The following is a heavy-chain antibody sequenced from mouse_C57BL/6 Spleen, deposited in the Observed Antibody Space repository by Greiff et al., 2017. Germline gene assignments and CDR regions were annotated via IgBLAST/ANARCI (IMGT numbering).Heavy chain of an antibody. V-gene: IGHV5-17*01. J-gene: IGHJ4*01. Sequence: EVQGVASGGGLVKPGGSLKLSCAASGFTFSDYGMHWVRQAPAQGLEWVAYLSSGSSTIYSAATVQGRFTISRDNAKNTLFLQMNSLRSEDTAMYYWARGRNDYAMDYWGQGTSVTGSS. D-gene: IGHD2-1*01. CDR2: LSSGSSTI. CDR3: ARGRNDYAMDY. CDR1: GFTFSDYG.